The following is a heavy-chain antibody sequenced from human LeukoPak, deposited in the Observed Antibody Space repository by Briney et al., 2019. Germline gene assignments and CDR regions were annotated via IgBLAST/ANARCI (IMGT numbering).Heavy chain of an antibody. CDR2: IYPGDSDT. CDR1: GYSFTSYW. J-gene: IGHJ4*02. Sequence: GESLKTSCKCSGYSFTSYWIGWVRQMPGKGLDGMGIIYPGDSDTRYSPSFQGQVTISADKSISTAYLQWSSLKASDTAMYYCARHTEYCSSTSCYVGAFDYWGQGTLVTVSS. D-gene: IGHD2-2*01. CDR3: ARHTEYCSSTSCYVGAFDY. V-gene: IGHV5-51*01.